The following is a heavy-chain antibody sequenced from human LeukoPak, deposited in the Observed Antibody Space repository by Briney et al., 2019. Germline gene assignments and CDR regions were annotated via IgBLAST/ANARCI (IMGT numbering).Heavy chain of an antibody. V-gene: IGHV4-59*08. D-gene: IGHD3-22*01. J-gene: IGHJ4*02. CDR1: GDSISSFY. CDR2: IYYSRIT. Sequence: PSETLSLTCTVSGDSISSFYWSWIRQPPGKGLEWIGYIYYSRITNYKPSLKSRVTISVDTSKNQFSLKLTSVTAADTAVYYCARTQGYYDSRGFSYYFDYWGQGNLVTVSS. CDR3: ARTQGYYDSRGFSYYFDY.